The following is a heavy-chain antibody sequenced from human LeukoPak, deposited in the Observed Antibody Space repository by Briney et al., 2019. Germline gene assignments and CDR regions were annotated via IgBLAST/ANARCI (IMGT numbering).Heavy chain of an antibody. J-gene: IGHJ3*02. V-gene: IGHV3-21*01. CDR1: GFTFSSYS. CDR2: ISSYSSYI. CDR3: ARDRTPNYGSGKPPGGDAFDI. Sequence: GGSLRLSCAASGFTFSSYSMNWVRQAPGKGLEWVSSISSYSSYIYYADSVKGRFTISRDNAKNSLYLQMNSLRAEDTAVYYCARDRTPNYGSGKPPGGDAFDIWGQGTMVTVSS. D-gene: IGHD3-10*01.